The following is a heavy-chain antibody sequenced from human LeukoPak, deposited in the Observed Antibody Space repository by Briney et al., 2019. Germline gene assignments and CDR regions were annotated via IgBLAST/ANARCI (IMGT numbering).Heavy chain of an antibody. CDR1: GCTFANYA. CDR2: LSHSGGDT. Sequence: GWALRLSCASSGCTFANYARSGVRQARGKGLEGVSTLSHSGGDTYYAESVKGRFTISRDNSRNPLYLHMNRLSAEDAGVYYCAKVPYSDYGSGRPPFMDAWGQGTTVAISS. D-gene: IGHD3-10*01. V-gene: IGHV3-23*01. J-gene: IGHJ6*02. CDR3: AKVPYSDYGSGRPPFMDA.